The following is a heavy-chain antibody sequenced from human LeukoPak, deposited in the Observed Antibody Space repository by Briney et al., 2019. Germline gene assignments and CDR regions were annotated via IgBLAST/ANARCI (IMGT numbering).Heavy chain of an antibody. Sequence: PGESLRLSCAASGFTFSSYAMSWVRQAPGKGLEWVSAISGSGGSTYYADSVKGRFTISRDNSKNTLYLQMNSLRAEDTAVYYCAKDIMTTVTTSADYWGQGTLVTVSS. CDR1: GFTFSSYA. J-gene: IGHJ4*02. CDR2: ISGSGGST. D-gene: IGHD4-17*01. V-gene: IGHV3-23*01. CDR3: AKDIMTTVTTSADY.